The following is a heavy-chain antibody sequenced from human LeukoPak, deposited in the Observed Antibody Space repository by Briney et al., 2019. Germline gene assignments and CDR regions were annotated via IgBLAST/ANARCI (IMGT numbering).Heavy chain of an antibody. CDR1: GFTVSSNY. D-gene: IGHD6-13*01. J-gene: IGHJ4*02. V-gene: IGHV3-66*01. CDR2: IYSGGST. Sequence: GGSLRLSRAASGFTVSSNYMSWVRQAPGKGLEWVSVIYSGGSTFYADSVRGRFTISRDNSKNTLYLQMNSLRAEDTAVYYCARDVSGSSSWSDFDYWGQGTLVTVSS. CDR3: ARDVSGSSSWSDFDY.